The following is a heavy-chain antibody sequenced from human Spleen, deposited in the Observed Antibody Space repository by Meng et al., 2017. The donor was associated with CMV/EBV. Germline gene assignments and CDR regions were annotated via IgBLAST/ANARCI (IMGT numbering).Heavy chain of an antibody. CDR2: VRYDGDSE. D-gene: IGHD6-13*01. V-gene: IGHV3-30*02. CDR3: ARDHGGSSWYYNWFDP. J-gene: IGHJ5*02. CDR1: GFTFSTYG. Sequence: GGSLRLSCAASGFTFSTYGMHWVRQAPGKGLEWVAFVRYDGDSESYADSVKGRFTISRHNAKNSLFLQMNSLRAEDTAIYYCARDHGGSSWYYNWFDPWGQGTLVTVSS.